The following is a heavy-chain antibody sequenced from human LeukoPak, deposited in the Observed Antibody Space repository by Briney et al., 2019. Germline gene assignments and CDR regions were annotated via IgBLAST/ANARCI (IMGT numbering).Heavy chain of an antibody. D-gene: IGHD5-12*01. Sequence: ASVKVSCEASGYTFTIFHIHWVRQAPGQGLEWMGMINPSDGSTNYAQKFQGRVTMTSDMSTSTVAMDLSSLRSDDTAVYYCARESTFRLLRNVSDIWGQGTMVTVSS. J-gene: IGHJ3*02. CDR3: ARESTFRLLRNVSDI. V-gene: IGHV1-46*01. CDR1: GYTFTIFH. CDR2: INPSDGST.